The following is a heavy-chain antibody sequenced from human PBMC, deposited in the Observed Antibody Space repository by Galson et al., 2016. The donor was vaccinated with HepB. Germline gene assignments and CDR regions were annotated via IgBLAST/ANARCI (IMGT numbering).Heavy chain of an antibody. CDR2: IYPRDSET. CDR1: GYSFTNYW. D-gene: IGHD1-26*01. CDR3: ARVSSGTYYLLDY. J-gene: IGHJ4*02. Sequence: QSGAEVKKPGDSFKISCKTSGYSFTNYWIGWVRQMPGKGLEWMGIIYPRDSETRYNPSFEGLVTMSSDKSITTAYLQLSNLKASDTAMYYCARVSSGTYYLLDYWGQGTLPTVSS. V-gene: IGHV5-51*01.